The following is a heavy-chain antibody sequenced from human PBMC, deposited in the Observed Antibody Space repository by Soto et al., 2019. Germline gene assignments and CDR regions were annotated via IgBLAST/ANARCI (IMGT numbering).Heavy chain of an antibody. CDR1: AFTVSSNY. CDR3: VREEKRFGP. CDR2: IYSGGST. J-gene: IGHJ5*02. Sequence: EVLLVESGGGLVQPGGSLRLSCAASAFTVSSNYMNWVRQAPGKGLEWVSVIYSGGSTYYADSVKGRFTISRDNSKNTLYLQMNSLRAEDTAVYYCVREEKRFGPWGQGTLVTVSS. V-gene: IGHV3-66*01.